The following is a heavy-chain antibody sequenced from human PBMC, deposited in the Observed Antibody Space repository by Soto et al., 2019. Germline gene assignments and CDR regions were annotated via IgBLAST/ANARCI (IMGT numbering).Heavy chain of an antibody. CDR3: ARLEYSSSSVYYYYYMDV. J-gene: IGHJ6*03. CDR1: GYSFTSYL. V-gene: IGHV5-51*01. Sequence: ESLKISCKGSGYSFTSYLIGWVRQMPGKSLEWKGIIYPCDSDTRYSPSFQGQVTISADKSISTVYLQWSSLKASDTAMYYCARLEYSSSSVYYYYYMDVWGKGTTVTVSS. D-gene: IGHD6-6*01. CDR2: IYPCDSDT.